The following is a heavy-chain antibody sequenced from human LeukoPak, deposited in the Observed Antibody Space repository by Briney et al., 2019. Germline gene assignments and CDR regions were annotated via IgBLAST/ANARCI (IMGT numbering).Heavy chain of an antibody. CDR2: IRYDGSNK. CDR3: AKVGLVGIMITFGQPVDFDY. V-gene: IGHV3-30*02. CDR1: GFTFSSYG. Sequence: GGSLRLSCAASGFTFSSYGMHWVRQAPGKGLEWVAFIRYDGSNKYYADSVKGRFTISRDNSKNTLYLQMNSLRAEDTAVYYCAKVGLVGIMITFGQPVDFDYWGQGTLVTVSS. D-gene: IGHD3-16*01. J-gene: IGHJ4*02.